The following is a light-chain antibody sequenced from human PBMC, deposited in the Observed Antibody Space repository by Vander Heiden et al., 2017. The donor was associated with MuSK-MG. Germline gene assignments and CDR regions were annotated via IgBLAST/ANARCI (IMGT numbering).Light chain of an antibody. J-gene: IGKJ1*01. Sequence: IVLTQSPGTLSLSPGERATLSCRASQSINSNYLAWYQQKPGQAPRLLIYAASNRATGIPDRFSGSGSGTDFTLTIGRLEPEDFAVYYCQQYGGSPRTFGQGTKVEIK. V-gene: IGKV3-20*01. CDR3: QQYGGSPRT. CDR1: QSINSNY. CDR2: AAS.